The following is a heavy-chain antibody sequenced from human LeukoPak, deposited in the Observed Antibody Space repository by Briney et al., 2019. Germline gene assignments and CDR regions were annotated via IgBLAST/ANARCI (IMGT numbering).Heavy chain of an antibody. Sequence: KASETLSLTRTVSGGSISSSSYYGGWIRQPPGKGLEWIGSIYYSGSTYYNPSLKSRVTISVDTSKNQFSLKLSSVHAADPAVYYCASLPVPFEYYYYYMDVWGKGTTVTVSS. CDR3: ASLPVPFEYYYYYMDV. CDR2: IYYSGST. D-gene: IGHD2/OR15-2a*01. J-gene: IGHJ6*03. CDR1: GGSISSSSYY. V-gene: IGHV4-39*07.